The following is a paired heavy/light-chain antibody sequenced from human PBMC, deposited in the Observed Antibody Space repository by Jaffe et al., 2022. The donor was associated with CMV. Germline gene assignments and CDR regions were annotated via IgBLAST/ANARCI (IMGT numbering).Heavy chain of an antibody. D-gene: IGHD6-19*01. CDR2: ISWDGGTT. CDR1: GFIFDDYT. Sequence: VQLVESGGAVVQPGGSQRLSCTASGFIFDDYTMHWVRQTPGQGLEWLALISWDGGTTYYADSVKGRFTISRDNSKKSLYLEMNSLTTEDTAFYYCARVAVAGTFLIDFWGQGTLVTVSS. CDR3: ARVAVAGTFLIDF. V-gene: IGHV3-43*01. J-gene: IGHJ4*02.
Light chain of an antibody. Sequence: IVMTQTPLSLSVTPGQPAAISCKSSESLLHSNGQTYLYWYLQRPGQSPHLLIYEVSSRFSGVPDRFSGSGSGTEFTLKISRVEAEDVGIYYCMQGVHVPPTFGGGTKVEIK. CDR2: EVS. J-gene: IGKJ4*01. V-gene: IGKV2-29*03. CDR3: MQGVHVPPT. CDR1: ESLLHSNGQTY.